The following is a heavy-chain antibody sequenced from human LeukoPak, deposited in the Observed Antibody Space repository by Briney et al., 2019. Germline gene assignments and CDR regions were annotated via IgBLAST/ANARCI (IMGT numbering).Heavy chain of an antibody. CDR2: IYSSGST. CDR3: ARESGWSFDS. J-gene: IGHJ4*02. D-gene: IGHD6-19*01. V-gene: IGHV3-53*01. Sequence: GGSLRLSCAASGFTFSSNYMSWVRQAPGKGLEWVSVIYSSGSTYYADSVKGRFTISRDNSENTLYLQMNSLRAEDTAVYYCARESGWSFDSWGQGTLVTVSS. CDR1: GFTFSSNY.